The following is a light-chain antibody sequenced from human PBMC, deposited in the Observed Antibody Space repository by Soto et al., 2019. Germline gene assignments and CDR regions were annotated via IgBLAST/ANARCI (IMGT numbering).Light chain of an antibody. CDR3: QQRSNWPPGYT. J-gene: IGKJ2*01. CDR2: DAS. V-gene: IGKV3-11*01. CDR1: QSVRSY. Sequence: EIVLTQSPGTLSLSPGERATLSCRASQSVRSYLAWYQQKPGQAPRLLIYDASNRATGIPARFSGSGSGTDFTLTISSLEPEDFAVYYCQQRSNWPPGYTFGQGTKLEIK.